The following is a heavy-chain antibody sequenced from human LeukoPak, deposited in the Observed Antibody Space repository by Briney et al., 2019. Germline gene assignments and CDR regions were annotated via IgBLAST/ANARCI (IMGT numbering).Heavy chain of an antibody. Sequence: PGGSLRLSCAASGFTFSNAWMSWVRQAPGKGLEWVSYISSSGSTIYYADSVKGRFTISRDNAKNSLYLQMNSLRAEDTAVYYCAKQGRDWLRDYYYYMDVWGKGTTVTISS. V-gene: IGHV3-11*01. CDR3: AKQGRDWLRDYYYYMDV. CDR1: GFTFSNAW. D-gene: IGHD3-9*01. CDR2: ISSSGSTI. J-gene: IGHJ6*03.